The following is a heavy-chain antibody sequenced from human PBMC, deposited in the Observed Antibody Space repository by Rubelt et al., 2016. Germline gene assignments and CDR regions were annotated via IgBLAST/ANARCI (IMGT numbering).Heavy chain of an antibody. J-gene: IGHJ4*02. D-gene: IGHD3-3*01. CDR1: GYSINSGHY. CDR3: ARQSGNSRFDY. V-gene: IGHV4-38-2*02. CDR2: IYHSGTT. Sequence: QVQLQESGPGLVKPSETLSLTCNVSGYSINSGHYWAWIRQPPGKGLEYIGSIYHSGTTYYNPSLKGRVTISVDTSKNQFSLRLSSVTAADTAVYYCARQSGNSRFDYWGQGTLVTVSS.